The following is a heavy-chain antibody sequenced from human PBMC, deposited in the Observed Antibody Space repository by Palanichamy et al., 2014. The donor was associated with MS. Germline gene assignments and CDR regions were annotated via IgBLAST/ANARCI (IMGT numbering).Heavy chain of an antibody. CDR1: GYSFNTYA. CDR2: ISGFNGNT. D-gene: IGHD2-15*01. Sequence: QGQLVQSGTEVKKPGTSVKVSCKASGYSFNTYAITWVRQVPGQGLEWMGWISGFNGNTNYAQKFQGRVTMTTDTSTNTAYMELRSLRSDDTGVYFCARDGRTVVGMGYCDVWGRGTQVTVSS. CDR3: ARDGRTVVGMGYCDV. J-gene: IGHJ2*01. V-gene: IGHV1-18*04.